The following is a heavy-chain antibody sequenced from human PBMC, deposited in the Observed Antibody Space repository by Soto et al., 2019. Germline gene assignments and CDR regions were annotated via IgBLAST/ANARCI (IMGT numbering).Heavy chain of an antibody. V-gene: IGHV1-3*01. CDR2: INAGNGNT. J-gene: IGHJ6*02. Sequence: ASVRVSCKASGYTFTSYAMHWVRQAPGQRLEWMGWINAGNGNTKYSQKFQGRVTITRDTSASTAYMELSSLRSEDTAVYYCARGGITMVRGVIIARPYYYYGMDVWGQGTTVTVSS. CDR3: ARGGITMVRGVIIARPYYYYGMDV. CDR1: GYTFTSYA. D-gene: IGHD3-10*01.